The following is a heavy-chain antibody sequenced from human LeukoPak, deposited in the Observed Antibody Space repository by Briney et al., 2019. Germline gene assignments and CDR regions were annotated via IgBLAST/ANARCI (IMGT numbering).Heavy chain of an antibody. CDR2: MNPNSGNT. J-gene: IGHJ4*02. CDR3: TRGSSGRRDN. V-gene: IGHV1-8*01. D-gene: IGHD6-19*01. CDR1: GYTFTSCD. Sequence: ASVKVSCTAYGYTFTSCDINWVRQATGQGLEWMGWMNPNSGNTGYGQGFQGRITMTRDISIGTAYMELSNLTSEDTAIYYCTRGSSGRRDNWGQGTLVTVSA.